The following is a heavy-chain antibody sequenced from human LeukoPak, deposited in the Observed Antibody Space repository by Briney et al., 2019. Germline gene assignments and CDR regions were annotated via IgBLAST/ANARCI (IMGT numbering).Heavy chain of an antibody. CDR2: IDYGGNI. V-gene: IGHV4-39*01. CDR3: ARTFYDDVWGSYDAFAT. CDR1: GDSISRGSFY. Sequence: SETLSLTCSVSGDSISRGSFYWGWIRQPPGKGLEWISSIDYGGNIYYNLSLKSRVTTSVDKSKNQFSLKLSSVTAADTAVYYCARTFYDDVWGSYDAFATWGQGTEVTVSS. J-gene: IGHJ3*02. D-gene: IGHD3-16*01.